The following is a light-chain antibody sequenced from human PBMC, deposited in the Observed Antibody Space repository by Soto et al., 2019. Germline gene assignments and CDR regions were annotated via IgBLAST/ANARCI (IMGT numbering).Light chain of an antibody. CDR1: SSNIGNNA. CDR3: AEWDDSLNGYV. CDR2: YDD. Sequence: QSVLTQPPSVSEAPRQRVTISCSGSSSNIGNNAVNWYQQLPGKAPKLLIYYDDLLPSGVSDRFSGSKSGTSASLAISGLQSEDEVDYYCAEWDDSLNGYVFGTGTKVTVL. J-gene: IGLJ1*01. V-gene: IGLV1-36*01.